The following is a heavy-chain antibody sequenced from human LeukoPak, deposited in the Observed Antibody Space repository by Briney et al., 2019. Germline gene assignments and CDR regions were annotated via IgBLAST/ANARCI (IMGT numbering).Heavy chain of an antibody. D-gene: IGHD3-22*01. CDR3: ARGAYYDSSGYYYDIDY. Sequence: GGSLRLSCAASGFTFSNYEMNWVRQAPGKGLEWVSYISHSGSTIYYADSVKGRFTISRDNAKNSLYLQMNSLRAEDTAVYYCARGAYYDSSGYYYDIDYWGQGTLVTVSS. CDR1: GFTFSNYE. J-gene: IGHJ4*02. V-gene: IGHV3-48*03. CDR2: ISHSGSTI.